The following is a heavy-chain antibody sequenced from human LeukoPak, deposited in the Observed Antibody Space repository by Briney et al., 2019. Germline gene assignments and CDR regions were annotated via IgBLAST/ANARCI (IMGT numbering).Heavy chain of an antibody. J-gene: IGHJ5*01. CDR3: ARRLNGESYWFDS. CDR1: GGSISSGDFY. D-gene: IGHD2-8*01. CDR2: IYYSGST. V-gene: IGHV4-30-4*08. Sequence: PSQTLSLTCTVSGGSISSGDFYWNWIRQSPEKGLEWIGHIYYSGSTNYNPSLKSRVAISRDTSKNQFSLHLTSVTAADTALYYCARRLNGESYWFDSWGQGTLLTVSS.